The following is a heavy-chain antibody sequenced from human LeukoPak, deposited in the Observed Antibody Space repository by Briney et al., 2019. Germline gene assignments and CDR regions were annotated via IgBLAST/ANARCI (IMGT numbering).Heavy chain of an antibody. Sequence: PSQTLSLTCTVSGGSISSYYWSWIRQPPGKGLEWIGYIYYSGSTNYSPSLKSRVTISVDTSKNQFSLKLSSVTAADTAVYYCARGESIVGATVSFDYWGQGTLVTVSS. V-gene: IGHV4-59*01. CDR2: IYYSGST. CDR3: ARGESIVGATVSFDY. J-gene: IGHJ4*02. D-gene: IGHD1-26*01. CDR1: GGSISSYY.